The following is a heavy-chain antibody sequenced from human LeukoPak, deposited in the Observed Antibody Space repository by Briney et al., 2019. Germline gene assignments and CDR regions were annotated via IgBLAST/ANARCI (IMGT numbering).Heavy chain of an antibody. CDR3: AKSGSGWYYFDY. J-gene: IGHJ4*02. CDR1: GFTFDDYA. CDR2: ISWNSGSI. D-gene: IGHD6-13*01. V-gene: IGHV3-9*03. Sequence: SGGSLRLSCAAFGFTFDDYAMHWVRQAPGKGLEWVSGISWNSGSIGYADSVKGRFTISRDNAKNSLYLQMNSLRAEDMALYYCAKSGSGWYYFDYWGQGTLVTVSS.